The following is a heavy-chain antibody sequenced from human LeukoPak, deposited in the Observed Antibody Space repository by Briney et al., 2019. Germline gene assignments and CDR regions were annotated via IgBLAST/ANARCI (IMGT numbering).Heavy chain of an antibody. D-gene: IGHD2-15*01. CDR3: ARGAWVVAAKVLDP. Sequence: SETLSLTRTVSGGSISSYYWSWIRQPLGKGLEWIGYIYYSGSTNYNPSLKSRVTISVDTSKNQFSLKQSSVTAADTAVYYCARGAWVVAAKVLDPWGQGTLVTVSS. CDR2: IYYSGST. V-gene: IGHV4-59*01. CDR1: GGSISSYY. J-gene: IGHJ5*02.